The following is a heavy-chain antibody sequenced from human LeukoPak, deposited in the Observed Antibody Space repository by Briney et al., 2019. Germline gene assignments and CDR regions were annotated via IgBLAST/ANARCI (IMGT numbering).Heavy chain of an antibody. Sequence: ASVKVSCKASGYTFTSYTMHWVRQAPGQRLEWMGWINAGNGNTKYSQKFQGRVTITRDTSASTAYMELSSLRSEDTAVYYCARGDNWGVEDYWGQGTLVTVSS. CDR2: INAGNGNT. CDR1: GYTFTSYT. J-gene: IGHJ4*02. V-gene: IGHV1-3*01. D-gene: IGHD3-16*01. CDR3: ARGDNWGVEDY.